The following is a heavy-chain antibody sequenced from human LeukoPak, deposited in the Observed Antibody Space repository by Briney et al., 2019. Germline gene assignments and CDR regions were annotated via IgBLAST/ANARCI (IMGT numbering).Heavy chain of an antibody. J-gene: IGHJ4*02. CDR3: GGRRGYESTGGGGFEYFDY. D-gene: IGHD3-22*01. CDR2: IYYDGSNK. CDR1: GFTFSSYG. Sequence: GGSLRLSCAASGFTFSSYGMHWVRQAPGKGLEWVAVIYYDGSNKYYTDSVKGRFTISRDNSKNTLYLQMNSLRAEDTAVYYWGGRRGYESTGGGGFEYFDYWAREPWSPSPQ. V-gene: IGHV3-33*01.